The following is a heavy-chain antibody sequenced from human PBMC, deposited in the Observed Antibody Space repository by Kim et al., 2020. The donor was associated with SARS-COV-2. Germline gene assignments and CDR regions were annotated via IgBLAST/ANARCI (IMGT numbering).Heavy chain of an antibody. CDR3: ARFSSIGGTLLIWDFDL. CDR2: ISSSGSNI. CDR1: GFTFSDYY. J-gene: IGHJ2*01. V-gene: IGHV3-11*04. D-gene: IGHD2-15*01. Sequence: GGSLRLSCAASGFTFSDYYMSWIRQAPGKGLEWISYISSSGSNINYADAIQGRFSVSRDNTKNSLHLQMNSLRAEDTAVYYCARFSSIGGTLLIWDFDLWGRGALLSVSS.